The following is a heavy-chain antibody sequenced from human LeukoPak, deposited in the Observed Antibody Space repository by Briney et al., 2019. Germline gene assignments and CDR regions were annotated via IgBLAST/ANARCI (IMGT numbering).Heavy chain of an antibody. CDR1: GYTFTGYY. V-gene: IGHV1-2*02. Sequence: GASVKVSCKASGYTFTGYYMHWVRQAPGQGLEWMGWINPNSGGTNYAQKFQGRVTMTRDTSISTAYMELSRLRSDDTAVYYCARVGGGHPADYFDYWGQGTLVTVSS. CDR2: INPNSGGT. D-gene: IGHD6-19*01. J-gene: IGHJ4*02. CDR3: ARVGGGHPADYFDY.